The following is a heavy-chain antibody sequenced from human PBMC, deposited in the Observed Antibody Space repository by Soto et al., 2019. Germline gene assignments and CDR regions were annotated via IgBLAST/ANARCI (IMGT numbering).Heavy chain of an antibody. J-gene: IGHJ4*02. V-gene: IGHV4-30-4*01. Sequence: SETLSLTCTVSGGSISSGDYYWSWIRQPPGKGLEWIGYIYYSGSTYYNPSLKSRVTISVDTSKNQFSLKLSSVTAADTAVYYCAREGYYDSSGYRPGIDYWGQGTLVTVSS. D-gene: IGHD3-22*01. CDR1: GGSISSGDYY. CDR3: AREGYYDSSGYRPGIDY. CDR2: IYYSGST.